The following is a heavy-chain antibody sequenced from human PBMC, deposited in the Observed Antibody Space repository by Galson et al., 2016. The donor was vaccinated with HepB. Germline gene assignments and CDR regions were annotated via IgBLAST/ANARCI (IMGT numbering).Heavy chain of an antibody. Sequence: TLSLTCTVSGGSISSRDYFWTWIRQPPGKGLEWIGYIYYSGSTYYNPSLKSRVTIAVDTSKNQLSLKLNSVTAADTAVYYCAKGRDIVIQRHYYHGMDVWGQGTTVTVSS. CDR2: IYYSGST. CDR3: AKGRDIVIQRHYYHGMDV. CDR1: GGSISSRDYF. J-gene: IGHJ6*02. D-gene: IGHD2/OR15-2a*01. V-gene: IGHV4-30-4*01.